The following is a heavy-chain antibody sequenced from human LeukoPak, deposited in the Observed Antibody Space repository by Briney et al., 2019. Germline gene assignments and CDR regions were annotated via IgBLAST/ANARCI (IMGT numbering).Heavy chain of an antibody. CDR3: AVPYGDPDAFDI. J-gene: IGHJ3*02. CDR2: INSDGSST. Sequence: TGGSRRLSCAASGFTFTSYWMHWVRQAPGKGLVWVSRINSDGSSTIFADSVRGRFTISRDNAKNTLYLQMNSLRAEDTAVYYCAVPYGDPDAFDIWGQGTMVTVSS. V-gene: IGHV3-74*01. CDR1: GFTFTSYW. D-gene: IGHD4-17*01.